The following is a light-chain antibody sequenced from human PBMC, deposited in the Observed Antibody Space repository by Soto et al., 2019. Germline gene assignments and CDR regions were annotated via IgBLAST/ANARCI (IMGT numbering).Light chain of an antibody. CDR3: CSYAGTSYV. CDR2: EVD. J-gene: IGLJ1*01. V-gene: IGLV2-23*02. Sequence: SALTQPASVSRSPGPSITISCTGNSSDVGTYDAVSWYQHHPGKVPRLMIYEVDKRPSGVSYRFSGSKSGNTASLTISWLQAEDEADYYCCSYAGTSYVFGSGTKVTVL. CDR1: SSDVGTYDA.